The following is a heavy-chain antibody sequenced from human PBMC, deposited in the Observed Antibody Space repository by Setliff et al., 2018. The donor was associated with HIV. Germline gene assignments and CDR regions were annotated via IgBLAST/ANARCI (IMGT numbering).Heavy chain of an antibody. CDR2: ISSSGST. J-gene: IGHJ4*02. CDR3: ARDPHYFDTSGHYSWFYFDY. CDR1: GGSMTSSNYY. Sequence: NHSETLSLTCTVSGGSMTSSNYYWGWIRQSPGRGLEWIGSISSSGSTTYHPSLRSRVTVSAATSKNQFSLKLTSVTAADTAVYFCARDPHYFDTSGHYSWFYFDYWGQGTLVTVSS. V-gene: IGHV4-39*07. D-gene: IGHD3-22*01.